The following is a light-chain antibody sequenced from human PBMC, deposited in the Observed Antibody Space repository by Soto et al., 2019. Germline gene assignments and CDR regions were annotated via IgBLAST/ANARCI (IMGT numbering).Light chain of an antibody. Sequence: QSVLTQPPSASGTPGQRVTISCPGSSSNIGSNAVNWYQQVPGTAPKLLIYSTTQRPSGVPDRFSGSKSGTSASQAISGLQSDDEADYYCAAWDDSLNAVLFGGGTKLTVL. J-gene: IGLJ2*01. CDR2: STT. CDR3: AAWDDSLNAVL. CDR1: SSNIGSNA. V-gene: IGLV1-44*01.